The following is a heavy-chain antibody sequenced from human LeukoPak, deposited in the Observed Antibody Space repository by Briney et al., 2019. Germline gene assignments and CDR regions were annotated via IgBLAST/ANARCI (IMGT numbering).Heavy chain of an antibody. D-gene: IGHD7-27*01. CDR1: GYIFTSYW. J-gene: IGHJ4*02. Sequence: GASLKISCEGAGYIFTSYWSGGVRPLPGKGLEWMGIIYPGDSDTRYSPSFQGQVTISADKSISTAYLQWSSLKASDTAMYYCANLDPTGAFAYWGQGRLVTVSS. CDR3: ANLDPTGAFAY. V-gene: IGHV5-51*01. CDR2: IYPGDSDT.